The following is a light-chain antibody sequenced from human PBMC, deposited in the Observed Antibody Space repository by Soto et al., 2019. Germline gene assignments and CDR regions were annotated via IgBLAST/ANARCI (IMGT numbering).Light chain of an antibody. J-gene: IGKJ1*01. CDR1: QNVLYSSNNKNY. V-gene: IGKV4-1*01. Sequence: DIVMTQSPNSLAVSLGERATINCKSSQNVLYSSNNKNYLAWYQQKPGQPPKLLIYWASTRESGVPDRFSGSGSGTDFTLTISSLQAEDVAVYYCQQYYSTPWTFGQGTKVDI. CDR2: WAS. CDR3: QQYYSTPWT.